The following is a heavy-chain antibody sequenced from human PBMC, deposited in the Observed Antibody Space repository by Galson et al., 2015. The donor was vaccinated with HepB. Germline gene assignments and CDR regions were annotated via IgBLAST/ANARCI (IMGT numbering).Heavy chain of an antibody. V-gene: IGHV4-39*01. CDR2: LYFRGRP. D-gene: IGHD1-26*01. CDR1: GGPISSSDSY. CDR3: ARHRAGAGSFYGLIDS. Sequence: ETLSLTCNVSGGPISSSDSYWGRIRRPPGKGLEWIGSLYFRGRPYYNPSLEGRVTISVDTSKNHSSLNLGSVTAADTVVYYCARHRAGAGSFYGLIDSWGQGILATVSS. J-gene: IGHJ4*02.